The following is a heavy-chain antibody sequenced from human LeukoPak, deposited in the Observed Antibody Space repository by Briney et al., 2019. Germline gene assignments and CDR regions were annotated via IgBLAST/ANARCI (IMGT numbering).Heavy chain of an antibody. CDR2: INHSGST. CDR1: GGSFSGYY. V-gene: IGHV4-34*01. J-gene: IGHJ3*02. D-gene: IGHD3-10*01. CDR3: ARPLWFGELLAFHI. Sequence: PSETLSLTCAVYGGSFSGYYWSWIRQPPGKGLEWIGEINHSGSTNYNPSLKSRVTISVDTSKNQFSLKLSSVTAADTAVYYCARPLWFGELLAFHIWGQGTMVTVSS.